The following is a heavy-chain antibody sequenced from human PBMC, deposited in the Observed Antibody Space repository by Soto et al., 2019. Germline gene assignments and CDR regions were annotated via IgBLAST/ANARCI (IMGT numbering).Heavy chain of an antibody. CDR2: IYSSGST. D-gene: IGHD1-26*01. V-gene: IGHV4-61*01. J-gene: IGHJ6*02. Sequence: SETLSLTCTVSGGSVSSDTHYWSWIRQPPGKRLEWIGFIYSSGSTNYNPSLKSRVTMSVDTSKNQFSLKLRSVTAADTAVYYCAKWEGLGSDYYYYAMDVWGQGTTVTVSS. CDR1: GGSVSSDTHY. CDR3: AKWEGLGSDYYYYAMDV.